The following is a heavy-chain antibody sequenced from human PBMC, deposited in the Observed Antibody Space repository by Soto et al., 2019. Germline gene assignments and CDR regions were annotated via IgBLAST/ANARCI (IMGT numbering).Heavy chain of an antibody. D-gene: IGHD6-13*01. Sequence: PVGSLRLSCTASGFTFGDYAMSCFRQAPWKGLDWVGFIRSKAYGGTTEYAASVKGRFTISRDDSKSIAYLQMNSLKTEDTAVYYCTRENAIAAAGYYYGMDVWGQGTTVTVSS. CDR3: TRENAIAAAGYYYGMDV. CDR1: GFTFGDYA. V-gene: IGHV3-49*03. CDR2: IRSKAYGGTT. J-gene: IGHJ6*02.